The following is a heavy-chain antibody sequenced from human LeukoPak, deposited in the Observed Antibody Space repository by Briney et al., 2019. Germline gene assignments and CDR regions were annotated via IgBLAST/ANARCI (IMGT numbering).Heavy chain of an antibody. CDR2: IYYSGST. D-gene: IGHD2-15*01. J-gene: IGHJ3*02. CDR3: AGDEYCSGGSCYSYAFDI. V-gene: IGHV4-59*01. CDR1: GGSISSYY. Sequence: SETLSLTCTVSGGSISSYYWSWIRQPPGKGLEWIGYIYYSGSTNYNPSLKSRVTISVDTSKNQFSLKLSSVTAADTAVYYCAGDEYCSGGSCYSYAFDIWGQGTMVTVSS.